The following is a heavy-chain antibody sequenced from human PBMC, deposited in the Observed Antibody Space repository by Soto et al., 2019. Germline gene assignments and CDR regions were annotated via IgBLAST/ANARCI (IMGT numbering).Heavy chain of an antibody. J-gene: IGHJ4*02. D-gene: IGHD5-18*01. CDR3: AKDPGRGYSYGGGHNY. CDR1: GFTFSSYG. Sequence: QVQLVESGGGVVQPGRSLRLSCAASGFTFSSYGMHWVRQAPGKGLEWVAVISYDGSNKYYADSVKGRFTISRDNSKNTLYLQMNSLRAEDTAVYYCAKDPGRGYSYGGGHNYWGQGTLVTVSS. CDR2: ISYDGSNK. V-gene: IGHV3-30*18.